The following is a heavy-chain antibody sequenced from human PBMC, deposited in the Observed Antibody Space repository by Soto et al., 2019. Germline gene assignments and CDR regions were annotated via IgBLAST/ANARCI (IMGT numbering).Heavy chain of an antibody. CDR2: INHSGST. Sequence: QVQLQQWGAGLLKPSETLSLTCAVYGGSFSGYYWNWIRQPLGKGLEWIGEINHSGSTNYNPSLKSRVTISVDTSKNQFSLKLSSVTAADTAVYYCARGWGTIFDYWGQGTLVTVSS. CDR1: GGSFSGYY. V-gene: IGHV4-34*01. D-gene: IGHD7-27*01. CDR3: ARGWGTIFDY. J-gene: IGHJ4*02.